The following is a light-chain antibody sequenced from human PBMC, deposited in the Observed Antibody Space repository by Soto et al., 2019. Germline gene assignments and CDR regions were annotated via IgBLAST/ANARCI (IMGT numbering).Light chain of an antibody. CDR2: GAS. CDR1: QSISSN. J-gene: IGKJ1*01. V-gene: IGKV3-15*01. Sequence: EIVMTQSPATLSVSPGERATLSCRASQSISSNLAWYQHKPGQAPRLLIYGASTRATAIPARFSGSWSGTEFTLTISSLQSEDFAVYYCLQYIKWPWTFGQGTKVELK. CDR3: LQYIKWPWT.